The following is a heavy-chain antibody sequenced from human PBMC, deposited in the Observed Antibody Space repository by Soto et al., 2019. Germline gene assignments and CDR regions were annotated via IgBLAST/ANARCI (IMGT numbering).Heavy chain of an antibody. CDR3: ARQGFGALHGLVAV. J-gene: IGHJ6*02. CDR1: GGSISSYH. V-gene: IGHV4-59*08. CDR2: VQYSWGS. Sequence: QVQLQESGPGLVKPSETLSLSCTVSGGSISSYHWRWIRQTPGKGLEWIGYVQYSWGSNYNPSLKSRVAISLDTSKSQFSLKLTSVTATDTAVYYCARQGFGALHGLVAVWGQGTTVTVSS. D-gene: IGHD3-10*01.